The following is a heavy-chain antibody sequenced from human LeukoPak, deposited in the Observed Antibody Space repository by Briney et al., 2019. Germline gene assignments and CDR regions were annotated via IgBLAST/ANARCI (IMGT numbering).Heavy chain of an antibody. J-gene: IGHJ5*02. V-gene: IGHV1-2*06. CDR3: ARDAIAAGTTTGP. D-gene: IGHD6-13*01. CDR2: INPNSGGT. Sequence: ASVKVSCKXSGYTFTGYHMHWVRQAPGQGLEWMGRINPNSGGTNYAQKFQGRVTMTRDTSISTAYMELSRLRSDDTAVYYCARDAIAAGTTTGPWGQRTLVTVSS. CDR1: GYTFTGYH.